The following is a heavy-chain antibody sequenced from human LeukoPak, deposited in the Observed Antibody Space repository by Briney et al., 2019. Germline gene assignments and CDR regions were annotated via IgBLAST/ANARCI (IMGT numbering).Heavy chain of an antibody. D-gene: IGHD3-22*01. CDR2: ISSSGSSI. Sequence: GGSLRLSCAASGLTFSSYEMNWVRQAPGKGLEWVSYISSSGSSIYYADSVKGRFTISRDNAKKSLYLQMHSLRVEDTAVYYCARDSHKFDSSGYYPDAFDIWGQGTMVTVSS. CDR3: ARDSHKFDSSGYYPDAFDI. V-gene: IGHV3-48*03. CDR1: GLTFSSYE. J-gene: IGHJ3*02.